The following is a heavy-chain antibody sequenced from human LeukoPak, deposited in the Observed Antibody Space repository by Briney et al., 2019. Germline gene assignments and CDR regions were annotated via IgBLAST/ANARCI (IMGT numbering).Heavy chain of an antibody. CDR3: ATQHPSTHH. D-gene: IGHD1-1*01. Sequence: PGGSLRLSCAASGFTFSSYGMHWVRQAPGKGLEWVAVIWYDGSNKYYADSVKGRFTISRDNSKNTLYLQMNSLRAEDTAVYYCATQHPSTHHWGQGTLVTVSS. CDR2: IWYDGSNK. CDR1: GFTFSSYG. J-gene: IGHJ4*02. V-gene: IGHV3-33*01.